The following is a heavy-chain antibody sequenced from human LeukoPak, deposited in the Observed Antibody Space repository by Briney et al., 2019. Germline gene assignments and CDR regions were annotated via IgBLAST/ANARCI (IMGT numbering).Heavy chain of an antibody. V-gene: IGHV4-59*01. CDR3: ARIGIKYSTSGWWFDP. D-gene: IGHD1-26*01. Sequence: SETLSLTCTVSGGSINSYYWSWIRQPPGKGLEWIGYIYYSGSTSYNPSLKSRVTISVDTSKNQFSLKLSSVTAADTAVYYCARIGIKYSTSGWWFDPWGQGNLGAVSS. CDR2: IYYSGST. J-gene: IGHJ5*02. CDR1: GGSINSYY.